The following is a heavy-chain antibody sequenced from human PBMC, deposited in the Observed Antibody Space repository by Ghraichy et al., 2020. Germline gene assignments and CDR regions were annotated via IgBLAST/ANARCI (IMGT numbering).Heavy chain of an antibody. CDR2: IKSKTSGGTA. Sequence: GGSLRLSCTASGFTFSDAWMTWVRQAPGKGLECVGRIKSKTSGGTADYAAPVKDRFAISRDDSKNTLYLQLNILKVEDTAVYYCTTTFSSGWYVYWGQGTLVSVSS. CDR3: TTTFSSGWYVY. J-gene: IGHJ4*02. CDR1: GFTFSDAW. D-gene: IGHD6-19*01. V-gene: IGHV3-15*01.